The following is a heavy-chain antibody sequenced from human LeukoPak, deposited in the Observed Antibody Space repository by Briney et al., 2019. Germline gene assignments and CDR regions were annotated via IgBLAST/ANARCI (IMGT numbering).Heavy chain of an antibody. CDR1: GGSISSGGYS. V-gene: IGHV4-30-2*01. D-gene: IGHD2-2*01. CDR3: ARVGVVVPGWAFFDY. J-gene: IGHJ4*02. CDR2: IYHSGST. Sequence: PSETLSLTCAVSGGSISSGGYSWSWIRQPPGKGLEWIGYIYHSGSTYYNPSLKSRVTISVDRSKNQFSLKLSSVTAADTAVYYCARVGVVVPGWAFFDYWGQGTLVTVSS.